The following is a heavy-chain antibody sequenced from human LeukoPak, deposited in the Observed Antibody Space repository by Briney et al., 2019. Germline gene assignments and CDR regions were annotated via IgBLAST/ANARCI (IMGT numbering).Heavy chain of an antibody. V-gene: IGHV4-59*01. CDR3: ARDRDSSRYYSLDY. CDR2: IYYSGRT. Sequence: SETLSLTCTVSGGSISSYYWSWIRQPPGKGLEWIGYIYYSGRTNYNPSLKSRVTISVDTSKNQFFLKMRSVTAADTAIYYCARDRDSSRYYSLDYWGQGTLVTVSS. CDR1: GGSISSYY. D-gene: IGHD3-22*01. J-gene: IGHJ4*02.